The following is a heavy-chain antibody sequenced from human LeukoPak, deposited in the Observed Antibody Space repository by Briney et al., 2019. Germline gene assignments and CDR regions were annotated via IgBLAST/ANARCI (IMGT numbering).Heavy chain of an antibody. D-gene: IGHD2-21*02. CDR2: IYWDDDK. CDR1: GFSLSTSGVG. CDR3: AHRGGDCQTFDY. Sequence: SGPTLVKPTQTLTLTCTFSGFSLSTSGVGVGWIRQPPGKALEWLALIYWDDDKRYSPSLKSRLTITKDTSKNQVVLTMTNMDPVDTATCYCAHRGGDCQTFDYWGQGTLVTVSS. J-gene: IGHJ4*02. V-gene: IGHV2-5*02.